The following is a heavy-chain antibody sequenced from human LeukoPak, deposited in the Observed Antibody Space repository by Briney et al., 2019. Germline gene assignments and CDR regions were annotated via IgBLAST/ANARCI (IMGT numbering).Heavy chain of an antibody. CDR2: ISGTSLTI. V-gene: IGHV3-11*04. Sequence: PGGSLRLSCAASAFTFSDYHMSWIRQAPGRGLEWVSYISGTSLTIFYADSVKGRLTASRDNAKNSLYLQMNSLRAEDTAVYYCARMIADRPHYYYYMDVWGTGTTVTVSS. CDR3: ARMIADRPHYYYYMDV. D-gene: IGHD6-6*01. J-gene: IGHJ6*03. CDR1: AFTFSDYH.